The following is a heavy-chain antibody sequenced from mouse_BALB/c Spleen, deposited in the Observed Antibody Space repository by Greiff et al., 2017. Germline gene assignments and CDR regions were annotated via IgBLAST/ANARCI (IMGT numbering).Heavy chain of an antibody. J-gene: IGHJ4*01. CDR3: ARDDDGGTYAMDY. Sequence: VQRVESGPGLVAPSQSLSITCTVSGFSLTSYGVHWVRQPPGKGLEWLGVIWAGGSTNYNSALMSRLSISKDNSKSQVFLKMNSLQTDDTAMYYCARDDDGGTYAMDYWGQGTSVTVSS. CDR1: GFSLTSYG. V-gene: IGHV2-9*02. CDR2: IWAGGST. D-gene: IGHD2-12*01.